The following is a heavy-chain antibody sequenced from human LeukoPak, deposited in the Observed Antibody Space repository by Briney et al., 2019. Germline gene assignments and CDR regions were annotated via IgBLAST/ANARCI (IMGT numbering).Heavy chain of an antibody. Sequence: ASVKVSCKASGGTFSSYAISWVRQAPGQGLEWMGGIIPIFGTANYAQKFQGRVTITTDESTSTAYMELSSLRSEDTAVYYCGRDGGYSYGSYYYYMDVWGKGTTVTVSS. CDR1: GGTFSSYA. J-gene: IGHJ6*03. V-gene: IGHV1-69*05. CDR3: GRDGGYSYGSYYYYMDV. D-gene: IGHD5-18*01. CDR2: IIPIFGTA.